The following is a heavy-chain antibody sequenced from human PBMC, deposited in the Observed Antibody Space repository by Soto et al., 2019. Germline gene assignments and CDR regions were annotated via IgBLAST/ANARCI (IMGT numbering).Heavy chain of an antibody. CDR2: INSDGSST. CDR1: GFTFSGYW. Sequence: PGGSLRLSCAASGFTFSGYWMHWVRQAPGKGLVWVSRINSDGSSTSYVDSVKGRFTISRDNAKNTLYLQMNSLRPEDTAVYYCARAVSGQWELLNYWGQGTLVTVSS. V-gene: IGHV3-74*01. CDR3: ARAVSGQWELLNY. J-gene: IGHJ4*02. D-gene: IGHD1-26*01.